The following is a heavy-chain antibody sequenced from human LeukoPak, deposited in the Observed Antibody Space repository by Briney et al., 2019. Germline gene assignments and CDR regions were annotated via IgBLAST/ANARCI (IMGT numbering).Heavy chain of an antibody. CDR2: MNPNSGNT. Sequence: GASVKVSCKASGYTFTSYDINWVRQATGQGLEWMGWMNPNSGNTGYAQKFQGRVTMTRNTSISTAYMELSSLRSEDTAVYYCARDACVSCGGDCCHDPWGQGTLVTVSS. CDR1: GYTFTSYD. CDR3: ARDACVSCGGDCCHDP. V-gene: IGHV1-8*01. J-gene: IGHJ5*02. D-gene: IGHD2-21*02.